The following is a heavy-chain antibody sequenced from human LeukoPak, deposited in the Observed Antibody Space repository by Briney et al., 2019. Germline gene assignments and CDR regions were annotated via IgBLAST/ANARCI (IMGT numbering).Heavy chain of an antibody. V-gene: IGHV3-23*01. D-gene: IGHD4-17*01. CDR1: GFTFSSYS. CDR3: ARDRDYPRDQFDY. CDR2: ISGSSKSNNP. J-gene: IGHJ4*02. Sequence: GGSLRLSCAASGFTFSSYSMNWVRQAPGKGLEWVSAISGSSKSNNPWYADSVRGRSTISRDNSKNTVYLQLESLRAEDTAVYFCARDRDYPRDQFDYWGQGTLVTVSS.